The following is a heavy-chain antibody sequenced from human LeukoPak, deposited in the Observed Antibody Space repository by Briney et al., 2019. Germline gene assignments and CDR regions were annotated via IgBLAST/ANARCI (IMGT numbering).Heavy chain of an antibody. CDR2: IKQDGSEK. CDR1: GFTFSRYA. D-gene: IGHD5-18*01. J-gene: IGHJ4*02. CDR3: ARVAVDTAMVRTNYYFDY. Sequence: QPGGSLRLSCAASGFTFSRYAISWVRQAPGKGLEWVANIKQDGSEKYYVDSVKGRFTISRDNAKNSLYLQMNSLRAEDTAVYYYARVAVDTAMVRTNYYFDYWGQGTLVTVSS. V-gene: IGHV3-7*01.